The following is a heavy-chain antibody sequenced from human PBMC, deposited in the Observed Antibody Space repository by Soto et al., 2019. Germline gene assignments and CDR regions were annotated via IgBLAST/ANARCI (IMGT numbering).Heavy chain of an antibody. CDR1: GFSIGDYY. CDR2: INSAGGTT. V-gene: IGHV3-11*01. D-gene: IGHD4-4*01. CDR3: ARTPPDYRGCYFDF. Sequence: GGSLRLSCAASGFSIGDYYMSWIRQAPGKGLEWISYINSAGGTTYYADSVKGRFTISKDNANNSVFLKMNSLRAEDTAVYYCARTPPDYRGCYFDFWGQGSLVTVSS. J-gene: IGHJ4*02.